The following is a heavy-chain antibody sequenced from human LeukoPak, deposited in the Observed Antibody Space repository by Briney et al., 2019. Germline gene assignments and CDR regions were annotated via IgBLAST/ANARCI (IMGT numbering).Heavy chain of an antibody. D-gene: IGHD3-10*01. CDR3: ARGNTMVRGVIFSDYYYYMDV. Sequence: GGSLRLSCAASGFTFSSYGMHWVRQAPGKGLEWVAFIRYDGSNKYYADSVKGRFTISRDNSKNTLYLQMNSLRAEDTAVYYCARGNTMVRGVIFSDYYYYMDVWGKGTTVTVSS. J-gene: IGHJ6*03. CDR2: IRYDGSNK. V-gene: IGHV3-30*02. CDR1: GFTFSSYG.